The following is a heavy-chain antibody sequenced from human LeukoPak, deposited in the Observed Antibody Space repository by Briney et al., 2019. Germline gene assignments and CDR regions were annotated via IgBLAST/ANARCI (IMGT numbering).Heavy chain of an antibody. J-gene: IGHJ3*02. Sequence: GGSLRLSCTASGFTFGDYAMSWFRQAPGKGLEWVGFIRSKAYGGTTEYAASVKGRFTISRDDSKNSLYLQMNSLKTEDTAVYYCALLSGAFDIWGQGTMVTVSS. CDR1: GFTFGDYA. CDR2: IRSKAYGGTT. CDR3: ALLSGAFDI. V-gene: IGHV3-49*03.